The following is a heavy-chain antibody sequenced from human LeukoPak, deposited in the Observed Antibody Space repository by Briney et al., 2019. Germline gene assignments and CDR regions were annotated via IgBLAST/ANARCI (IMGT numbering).Heavy chain of an antibody. V-gene: IGHV3-64*01. D-gene: IGHD3-9*01. Sequence: PGGSLRLSCAASGFTFSSYAMHWVRQAPGKGLEYVSAISSNGGSTYYANSVKGRFTISRDNSKNTLYLQMGSLRAEDMAVYYCARDSRMSGRRYFDWLFRWYYFDYWGQGTLVTVSS. CDR1: GFTFSSYA. J-gene: IGHJ4*02. CDR3: ARDSRMSGRRYFDWLFRWYYFDY. CDR2: ISSNGGST.